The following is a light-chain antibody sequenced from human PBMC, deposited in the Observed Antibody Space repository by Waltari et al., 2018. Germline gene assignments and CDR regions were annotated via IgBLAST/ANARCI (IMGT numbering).Light chain of an antibody. CDR1: QAVSNY. Sequence: DIQMTQFPSSLSASVGDTVTVTCRASQAVSNYLVWFQQRPGKAPRSLIYASSNLQGGVPSRFSGSRSGTDFTLTISSLQPEDVATYYCQQYNSYPWTFGRGTKVEIK. CDR2: ASS. CDR3: QQYNSYPWT. J-gene: IGKJ1*01. V-gene: IGKV1-16*01.